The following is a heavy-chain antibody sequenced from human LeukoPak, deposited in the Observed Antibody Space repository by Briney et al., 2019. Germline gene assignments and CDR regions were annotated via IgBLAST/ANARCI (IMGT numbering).Heavy chain of an antibody. J-gene: IGHJ5*02. V-gene: IGHV1-46*01. Sequence: ASVKVSCKASGYTFTSYYMHWVRQAPGQGLEWMGIINPSGGSTSYAQKFQGRVTMTRDMSTSTVYMELSSLRSEDTAVYYCAREFGRDGYNYNWFDPWGQGTLVTVSS. CDR3: AREFGRDGYNYNWFDP. CDR1: GYTFTSYY. CDR2: INPSGGST. D-gene: IGHD5-24*01.